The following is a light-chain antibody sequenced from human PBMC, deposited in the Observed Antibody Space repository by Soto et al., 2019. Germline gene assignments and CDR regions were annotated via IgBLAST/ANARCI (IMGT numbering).Light chain of an antibody. Sequence: ETVMTQSPATLSVSPGERATLSCRASQSVSTNLAWYQQKPGQAPRLLIYRASTRATGIPDRLSGSGFGTEFTLTISGLQSEDFAVYFCQQYNNWPPYTFGQGTKLQIK. CDR3: QQYNNWPPYT. CDR2: RAS. CDR1: QSVSTN. V-gene: IGKV3-15*01. J-gene: IGKJ2*01.